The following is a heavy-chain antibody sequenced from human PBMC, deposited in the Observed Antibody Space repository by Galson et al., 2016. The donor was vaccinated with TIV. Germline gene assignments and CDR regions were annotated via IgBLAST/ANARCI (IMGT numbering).Heavy chain of an antibody. V-gene: IGHV1-69*04. D-gene: IGHD3-16*01. CDR2: IIPILGVT. Sequence: SVKVSCKASGDTFSSYAISWVRQAPGQGLEWMGRIIPILGVTNHAQNFQGRVTITADKSTSTVYMDLSNLKSDDTAVYFCARVSPDSRGGSDMAVWGQGTTVTVSS. J-gene: IGHJ6*02. CDR1: GDTFSSYA. CDR3: ARVSPDSRGGSDMAV.